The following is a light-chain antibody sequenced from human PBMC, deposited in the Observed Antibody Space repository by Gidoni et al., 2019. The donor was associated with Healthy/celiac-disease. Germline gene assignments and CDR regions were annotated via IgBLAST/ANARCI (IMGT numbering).Light chain of an antibody. V-gene: IGLV1-40*01. J-gene: IGLJ3*02. CDR2: GYS. Sequence: QAVLTQPPSVSGPPGQRVTISCTGSSSNIEAGYDVHWYQQLPGTAPKLLMYGYSHRPSEIPDRFSGSKSGTSASLAITGLQAEDEADYYCQSYDSSLNGGVFGGGTKLTVL. CDR1: SSNIEAGYD. CDR3: QSYDSSLNGGV.